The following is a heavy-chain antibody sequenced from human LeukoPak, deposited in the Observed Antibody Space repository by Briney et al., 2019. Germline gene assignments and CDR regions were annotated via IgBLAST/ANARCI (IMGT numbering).Heavy chain of an antibody. Sequence: GGSLRLSCAASGFTFDDYAMHWVRQAPGKGLEWVSGISWNSGSIGYADSVKGRFTISRDNAKNSLYLQMNSLRAEDTALYYCAKDIMASDIAVGYFDYWGQGTLVTVSS. CDR2: ISWNSGSI. V-gene: IGHV3-9*01. D-gene: IGHD2-15*01. J-gene: IGHJ4*02. CDR1: GFTFDDYA. CDR3: AKDIMASDIAVGYFDY.